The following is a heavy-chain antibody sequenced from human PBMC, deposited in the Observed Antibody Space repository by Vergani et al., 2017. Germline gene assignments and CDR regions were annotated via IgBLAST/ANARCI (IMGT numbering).Heavy chain of an antibody. J-gene: IGHJ2*01. Sequence: QVQLVQSGSELKKPGASVKVSCKASGYTFTSYAMNWVRQAPGQGLEWMGWINTNTGNPTYAQGFTGRFVFSLDTSVSTAYLQICSLKAEDTAVYYCAGGGSYYDFWSGYYNWYFDLWGRGTLVTVSS. CDR1: GYTFTSYA. V-gene: IGHV7-4-1*01. CDR2: INTNTGNP. CDR3: AGGGSYYDFWSGYYNWYFDL. D-gene: IGHD3-3*01.